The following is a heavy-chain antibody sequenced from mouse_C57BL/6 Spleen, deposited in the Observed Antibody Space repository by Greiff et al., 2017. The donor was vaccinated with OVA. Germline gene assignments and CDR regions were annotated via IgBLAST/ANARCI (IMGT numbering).Heavy chain of an antibody. V-gene: IGHV1-50*01. CDR3: ARRGGYAMDY. J-gene: IGHJ4*01. Sequence: QVQLQQSGAELVKPGASVKLSCKASGYTFTSYWMQWVKQRPGQGLEWIGEIDPSDSYTNYNQKFKGKATLTVDTSSSTAYMQLSSLTSEDSAVYYCARRGGYAMDYWGQGTSVTVSS. CDR2: IDPSDSYT. CDR1: GYTFTSYW.